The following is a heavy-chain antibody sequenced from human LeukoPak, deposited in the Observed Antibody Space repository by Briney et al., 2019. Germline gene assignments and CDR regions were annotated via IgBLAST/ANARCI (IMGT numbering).Heavy chain of an antibody. CDR2: INHSGST. J-gene: IGHJ5*02. CDR1: GFTFSSYE. Sequence: GSLRLSCAASGFTFSSYEMNWVRQAPGKGLEWIGEINHSGSTNYNPSLKSRVTISVDTSKNQFSLKLSSVTAADTAVYYCARGGILATNNWFDPWGQGTLVTVSS. CDR3: ARGGILATNNWFDP. V-gene: IGHV4-34*01. D-gene: IGHD5-12*01.